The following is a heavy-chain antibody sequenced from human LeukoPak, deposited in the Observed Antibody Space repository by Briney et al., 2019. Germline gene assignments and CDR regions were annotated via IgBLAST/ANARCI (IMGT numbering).Heavy chain of an antibody. CDR1: GFTFSNYW. CDR3: ARGILTGLDYFDY. J-gene: IGHJ4*02. V-gene: IGHV3-7*01. Sequence: PGGSLRLSCAASGFTFSNYWMTWVRQAPGKGLEWVANIKQDGSEEYYVDSVKGRFTISRDNAKNSLYLQMNSLRAEDTALYYCARGILTGLDYFDYWGQGTLVTVSS. D-gene: IGHD3-9*01. CDR2: IKQDGSEE.